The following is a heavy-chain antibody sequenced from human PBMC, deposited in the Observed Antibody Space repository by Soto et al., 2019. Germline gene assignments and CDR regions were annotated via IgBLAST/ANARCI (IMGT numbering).Heavy chain of an antibody. CDR3: AGAKVGYCSGGSCYAGEGAFDI. CDR1: GYTFTSYY. V-gene: IGHV1-69*13. Sequence: SVKVSCKASGYTFTSYYMHWVRQAPGQGLEWMGGIIPIFGTANYAQKFQGRVTITADESTSTAYMELSSLRSEDTAVYYCAGAKVGYCSGGSCYAGEGAFDIWGQGTMVTVSS. J-gene: IGHJ3*02. D-gene: IGHD2-15*01. CDR2: IIPIFGTA.